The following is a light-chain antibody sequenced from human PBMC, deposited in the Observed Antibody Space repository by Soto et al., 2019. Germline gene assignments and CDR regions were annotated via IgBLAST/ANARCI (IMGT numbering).Light chain of an antibody. CDR1: TSDVGGYNF. CDR3: SSYTSSGTRV. V-gene: IGLV2-14*01. CDR2: EVS. J-gene: IGLJ1*01. Sequence: QSVLTQPASVSGSPGQSITISCTGTTSDVGGYNFVSWYQLHPGKAPKLMIFEVSNRPSGVSNRFSGSKSGNTASLTISGLQDEDEADYYCSSYTSSGTRVFGTGTKLTVL.